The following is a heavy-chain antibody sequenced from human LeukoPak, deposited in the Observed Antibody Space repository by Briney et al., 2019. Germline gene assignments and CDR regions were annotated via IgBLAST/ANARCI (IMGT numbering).Heavy chain of an antibody. CDR3: TRLEGDTIFGVVIPPTDY. V-gene: IGHV3-73*01. CDR1: GFTFSGAA. J-gene: IGHJ4*02. CDR2: IRSKANSYAT. D-gene: IGHD3-3*01. Sequence: GGSLRLSCAASGFTFSGAAMHCVREASGKGQEWVGRIRSKANSYATAYAASVKGRFTISRDDSKNTAYLQMNSLKTEDTAVYDCTRLEGDTIFGVVIPPTDYWGQGTLVTVSS.